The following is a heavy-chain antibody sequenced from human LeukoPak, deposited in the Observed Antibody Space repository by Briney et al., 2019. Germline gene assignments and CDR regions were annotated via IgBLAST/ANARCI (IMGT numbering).Heavy chain of an antibody. CDR2: IYYSGST. Sequence: SETLSLTCTVSGGSISSYYWSWIRQPPGKGLEWIGYIYYSGSTNYNPSLKSRVTISVNTSKNQFSLKLSSVTAADTAVYYCARARYYYDSSGPYYFDYWGQGTLVTVSS. CDR3: ARARYYYDSSGPYYFDY. CDR1: GGSISSYY. J-gene: IGHJ4*02. V-gene: IGHV4-59*01. D-gene: IGHD3-22*01.